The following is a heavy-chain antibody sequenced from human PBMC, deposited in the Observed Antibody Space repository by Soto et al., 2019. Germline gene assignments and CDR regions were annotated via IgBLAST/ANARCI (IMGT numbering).Heavy chain of an antibody. D-gene: IGHD2-15*01. CDR1: GGSISSGGYY. V-gene: IGHV4-31*03. J-gene: IGHJ5*02. Sequence: SETLSLTCTVSGGSISSGGYYWSWIRQHPGKGLEWIGYIYYSGSTYYNPSLKSRVTISVDTSKNQFSLKLSSVTAADTAVYYCARDTGYCSGGSCYRSWFDPWGQGPLVTVSS. CDR2: IYYSGST. CDR3: ARDTGYCSGGSCYRSWFDP.